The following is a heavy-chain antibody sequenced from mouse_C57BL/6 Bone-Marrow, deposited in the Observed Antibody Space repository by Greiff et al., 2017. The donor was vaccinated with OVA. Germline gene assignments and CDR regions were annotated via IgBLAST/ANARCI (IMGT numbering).Heavy chain of an antibody. J-gene: IGHJ3*01. CDR2: FYPGSGSI. D-gene: IGHD2-14*01. CDR1: GYTFTEYT. V-gene: IGHV1-62-2*01. Sequence: VQLQQSGAELVKPGASVKLSCKASGYTFTEYTIHWVKQRSGQGLEWIGWFYPGSGSIKYNEKFKDKATLTADKSSSTAYMQLNSLTSEDSAVYFCAREDPVWVRRGFAYWGQGTLVTVSA. CDR3: AREDPVWVRRGFAY.